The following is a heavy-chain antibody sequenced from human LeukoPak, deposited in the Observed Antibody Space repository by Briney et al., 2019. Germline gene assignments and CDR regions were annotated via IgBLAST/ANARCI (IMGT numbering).Heavy chain of an antibody. D-gene: IGHD6-19*01. CDR2: IYHSGST. J-gene: IGHJ4*02. Sequence: SGTLSLTCAVSGGSMSSNNWWSWVRQPPGKGLEWIGEIYHSGSTNYNPSLKSRVTISIDKSKNQFSLKLSSVTAADTAVYYCARDARYSGGWYDYWGQGTLVTVSS. CDR1: GGSMSSNNW. V-gene: IGHV4-4*02. CDR3: ARDARYSGGWYDY.